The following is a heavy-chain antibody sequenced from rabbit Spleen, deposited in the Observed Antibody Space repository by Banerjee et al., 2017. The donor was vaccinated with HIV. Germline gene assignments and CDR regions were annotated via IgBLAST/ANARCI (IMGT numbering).Heavy chain of an antibody. CDR2: IDVGKSGST. J-gene: IGHJ4*01. D-gene: IGHD4-2*01. V-gene: IGHV1S45*01. CDR1: GFSFSDRDV. Sequence: QEQLVESGGGLVQPEGSLTLTCKASGFSFSDRDVICWVRQAPGKGLEWIACIDVGKSGSTYYANWAKGRLAISKSSSTTVTLQMTRLTAADTATYFCVRDAAGREDFNLWGQGTLVTVS. CDR3: VRDAAGREDFNL.